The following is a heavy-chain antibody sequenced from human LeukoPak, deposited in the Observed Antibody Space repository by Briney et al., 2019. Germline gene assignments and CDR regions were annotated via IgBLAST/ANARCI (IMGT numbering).Heavy chain of an antibody. D-gene: IGHD5-12*01. CDR2: ISSSGSTI. CDR3: ARVYRASSVYFDH. CDR1: GFTFSSYE. Sequence: PGGSLRLSCAASGFTFSSYEMNWVRQAPGKGLERVSYISSSGSTIFYADSVKGRFSISRDNAKNSLYLQMNSLRAEDTAVYYCARVYRASSVYFDHWGQGTLVTVSS. J-gene: IGHJ4*02. V-gene: IGHV3-48*03.